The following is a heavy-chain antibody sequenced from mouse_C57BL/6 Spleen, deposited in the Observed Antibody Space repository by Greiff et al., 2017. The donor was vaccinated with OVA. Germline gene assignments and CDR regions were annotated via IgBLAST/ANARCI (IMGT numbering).Heavy chain of an antibody. CDR1: GYTFTSYW. CDR3: ARRDYGSRPFDV. Sequence: QVQLKQPGAELVKPGASVKLSCKASGYTFTSYWMHWVKQRPGQGLEWIGMIHPNSGSTNYNEKFKSKATLTVDKSSSTAYMQLSSLTSEDSAVYYCARRDYGSRPFDVWGTGTTVTVSS. V-gene: IGHV1-64*01. J-gene: IGHJ1*03. D-gene: IGHD1-1*01. CDR2: IHPNSGST.